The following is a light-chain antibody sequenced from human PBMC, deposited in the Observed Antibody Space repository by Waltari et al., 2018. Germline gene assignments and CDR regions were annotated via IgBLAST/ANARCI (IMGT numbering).Light chain of an antibody. CDR1: QSLLHSNGYNY. CDR2: LGS. J-gene: IGKJ2*01. CDR3: RKAQKTLYT. Sequence: DIVMTQSPLSLPVTPGEPASISCRSSQSLLHSNGYNYLDWYLQKPGQSPQLLIYLGSNRASGVLERFCASDQGTIFTLKIGGWRPENVGVYNGRKAQKTLYTLGKGTEL. V-gene: IGKV2-28*01.